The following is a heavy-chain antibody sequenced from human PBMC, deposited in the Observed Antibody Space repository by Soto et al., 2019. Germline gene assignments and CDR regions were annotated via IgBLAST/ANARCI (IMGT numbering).Heavy chain of an antibody. CDR3: ERDLCENDLLHTYDDGMVV. D-gene: IGHD1-1*01. CDR2: FYRGGST. CDR1: GFSVSDSY. V-gene: IGHV3-53*02. Sequence: EVQLVETGGGLIQPGGSLRLSCEVSGFSVSDSYMSWVRQAPGKGLEWVSVFYRGGSTDYADSVKGRGTVSRDTFKNTLFLQMDSLTVEATALYFCERDLCENDLLHTYDDGMVVWGQGKTVTVS. J-gene: IGHJ6*01.